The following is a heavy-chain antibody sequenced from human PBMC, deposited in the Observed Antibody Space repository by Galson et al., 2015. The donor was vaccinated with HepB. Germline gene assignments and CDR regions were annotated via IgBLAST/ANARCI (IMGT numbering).Heavy chain of an antibody. J-gene: IGHJ4*02. Sequence: SLRLSCAASGFTFSSYAMHWVRQAPGKGLEWVAVISYDGSNKYYADSVKGRFTISRDNSKNTLYLQMNSLRAEDTAVYYCARGPCSGGSCYSTGFDYWGQGTLVTVSS. V-gene: IGHV3-30-3*01. D-gene: IGHD2-15*01. CDR1: GFTFSSYA. CDR2: ISYDGSNK. CDR3: ARGPCSGGSCYSTGFDY.